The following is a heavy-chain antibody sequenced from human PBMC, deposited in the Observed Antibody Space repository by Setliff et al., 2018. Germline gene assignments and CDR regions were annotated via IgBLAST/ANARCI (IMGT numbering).Heavy chain of an antibody. D-gene: IGHD3-10*01. J-gene: IGHJ4*02. CDR3: AARCSSTSCRYYYGSGSSVPFDY. V-gene: IGHV1-69*13. Sequence: GASVKVSCKASGGTFSSYAISWVRQAPGQGLEWMGGIIPMFGTANYAQKFQGRVTITADESTSTAYMELSSLRSEDTAVYYCAARCSSTSCRYYYGSGSSVPFDYWARERWSPSPQ. CDR2: IIPMFGTA. CDR1: GGTFSSYA.